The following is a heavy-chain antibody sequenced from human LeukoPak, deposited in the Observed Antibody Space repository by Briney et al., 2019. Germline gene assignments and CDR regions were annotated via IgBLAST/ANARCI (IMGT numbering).Heavy chain of an antibody. V-gene: IGHV1-46*01. CDR1: GYSFTSYY. D-gene: IGHD1-26*01. J-gene: IGHJ5*02. CDR3: ARDNSVGETAWWFDP. Sequence: ASVKVSCKASGYSFTSYYMHWVRQAPGQGLEWMGLINPSGSSTTYAQRFQGRVTMTRDISTSTDYMELTSLTSDDTAMYYCARDNSVGETAWWFDPWGQGTLVTVSP. CDR2: INPSGSST.